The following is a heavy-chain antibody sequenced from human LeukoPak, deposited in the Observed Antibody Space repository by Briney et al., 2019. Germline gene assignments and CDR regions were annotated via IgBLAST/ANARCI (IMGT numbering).Heavy chain of an antibody. Sequence: SETLSLTCTVSGGSISSSSYYWGWIRQPPGKGLEWIGSIYYSGSTYYNPSLKSRVTISVDTSKNQFSLKLSSVTAADTAVYYCARLRENYDSSGYYGGCWGQGTMVTVSS. D-gene: IGHD3-22*01. CDR3: ARLRENYDSSGYYGGC. V-gene: IGHV4-39*01. CDR1: GGSISSSSYY. CDR2: IYYSGST. J-gene: IGHJ3*01.